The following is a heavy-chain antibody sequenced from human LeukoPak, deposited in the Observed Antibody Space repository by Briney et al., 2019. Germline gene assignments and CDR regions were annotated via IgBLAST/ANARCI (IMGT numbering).Heavy chain of an antibody. D-gene: IGHD6-19*01. J-gene: IGHJ4*02. Sequence: PGRSLRLSCAASGFTFSTSIMHWVRQAPGKGLEWVAVISYDESNKYYADSVKGRFAVSRDNSRNTLYLQMNSLKTEDTAVYYCAKGGRKAVAPDCDYWGQGTLVTVSS. CDR3: AKGGRKAVAPDCDY. CDR1: GFTFSTSI. V-gene: IGHV3-30*09. CDR2: ISYDESNK.